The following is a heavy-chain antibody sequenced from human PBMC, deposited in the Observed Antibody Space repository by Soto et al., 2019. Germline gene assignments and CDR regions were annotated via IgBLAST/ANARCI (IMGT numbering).Heavy chain of an antibody. CDR3: ARGSPTVTTG. CDR1: GGSFSGYY. J-gene: IGHJ4*02. D-gene: IGHD4-17*01. Sequence: QVQLQQWGAGLLKPSETLSLTCAVYGGSFSGYYWSWIRQPPGKGLEWIGEINHSGSTNYNPSLKXXVXIXXDTSKNQFSLKLSSVTAADTAVYYCARGSPTVTTGWGQGTLVTVSS. V-gene: IGHV4-34*01. CDR2: INHSGST.